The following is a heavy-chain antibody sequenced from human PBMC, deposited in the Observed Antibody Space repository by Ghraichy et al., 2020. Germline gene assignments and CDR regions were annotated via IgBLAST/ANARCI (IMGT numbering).Heavy chain of an antibody. V-gene: IGHV4-39*02. CDR1: GGSISSSSYY. D-gene: IGHD3-10*01. J-gene: IGHJ4*02. Sequence: SETLSLTCTVSGGSISSSSYYWGWIRQPPGKGLEWIGSIYYSGSTYYNPSLKSRVTISVDTSKNQFSLKLSSVTAADTAVYYCARENGELLGSTDFDYWGQGTLVTVSS. CDR3: ARENGELLGSTDFDY. CDR2: IYYSGST.